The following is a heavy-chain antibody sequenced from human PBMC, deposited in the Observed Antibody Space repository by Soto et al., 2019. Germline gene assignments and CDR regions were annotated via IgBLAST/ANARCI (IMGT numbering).Heavy chain of an antibody. D-gene: IGHD3-9*01. J-gene: IGHJ4*02. V-gene: IGHV4-59*12. CDR1: GGSISSYY. CDR2: IYYSGST. CDR3: ARGAYYDILTGPLNFDY. Sequence: SETLSLTCTVSGGSISSYYWSWIRQPPGKGLEWIGYIYYSGSTNYNPSLKSRVTISVDTSKNQFSLKLSSVTAADTAVYYCARGAYYDILTGPLNFDYWGQGTLVTVSS.